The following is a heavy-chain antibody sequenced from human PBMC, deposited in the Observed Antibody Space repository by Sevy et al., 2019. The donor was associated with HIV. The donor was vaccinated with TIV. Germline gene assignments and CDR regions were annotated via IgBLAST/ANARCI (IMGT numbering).Heavy chain of an antibody. CDR3: VKEVSEYSYSDY. CDR2: ISGSAHRT. D-gene: IGHD5-18*01. J-gene: IGHJ4*02. Sequence: GGSLRLSCAASGFTFSNYAMSWVRQTPGKGLEWVSAISGSAHRTYYTDSVKGRFTISGENSKNMRFLQMNSLRAEDTAVYYCVKEVSEYSYSDYWGQGTLVTVSS. CDR1: GFTFSNYA. V-gene: IGHV3-23*01.